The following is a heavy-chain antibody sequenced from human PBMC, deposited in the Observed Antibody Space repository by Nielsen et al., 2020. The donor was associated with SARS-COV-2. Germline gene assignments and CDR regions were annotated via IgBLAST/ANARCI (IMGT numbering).Heavy chain of an antibody. J-gene: IGHJ6*02. V-gene: IGHV3-11*04. CDR3: ARRDCSSTSCFNYYYYYGMDV. CDR1: GFTFSDFY. CDR2: ISSSGSTI. Sequence: GESLKISCAASGFTFSDFYMSWIRQAPGKGLEWLSYISSSGSTIYYADSVKGRFTISRDNAENSLYLQLNSLRAEDTAVYYCARRDCSSTSCFNYYYYYGMDVWGQGTTVTVSS. D-gene: IGHD2-2*01.